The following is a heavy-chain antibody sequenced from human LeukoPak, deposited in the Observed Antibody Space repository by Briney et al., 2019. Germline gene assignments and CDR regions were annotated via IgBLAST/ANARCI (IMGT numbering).Heavy chain of an antibody. CDR1: GESLTDYS. Sequence: PSETLSLTCVVSGESLTDYSWSWLRQPPGKGLEWIGDFNHGGITKFNPSLKSRVTISGDISKNQFSLKLSSVTAADTAVYYCARRKVLLWFGELRGNWFDPWGQGTLVTVSS. D-gene: IGHD3-10*01. CDR3: ARRKVLLWFGELRGNWFDP. V-gene: IGHV4-34*01. J-gene: IGHJ5*02. CDR2: FNHGGIT.